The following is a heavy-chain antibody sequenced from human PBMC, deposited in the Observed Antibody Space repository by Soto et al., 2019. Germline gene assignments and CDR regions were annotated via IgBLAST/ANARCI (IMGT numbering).Heavy chain of an antibody. CDR2: ISGDSTFT. D-gene: IGHD4-17*01. CDR3: ARARLTSTVTTGY. J-gene: IGHJ4*02. Sequence: QVQLVESGGGLVKPGGSLRLSCAASGFAFSDYYMMWIRQAPGKGLEWVSFISGDSTFTNYAGSVKGRFTISRDSAKKSLYLQMNSLRAEDTAVYYCARARLTSTVTTGYWGQGTLVTVSS. CDR1: GFAFSDYY. V-gene: IGHV3-11*05.